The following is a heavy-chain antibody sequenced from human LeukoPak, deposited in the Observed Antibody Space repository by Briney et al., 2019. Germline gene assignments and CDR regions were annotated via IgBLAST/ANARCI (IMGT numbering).Heavy chain of an antibody. D-gene: IGHD3-10*01. CDR3: ARFRYSSMVRGVTSPAYWFDY. J-gene: IGHJ4*02. V-gene: IGHV1-2*02. CDR2: INPNSGGT. Sequence: ASVKVSCKASGYTFTGYYMHWVRQAPGQGLEWMGWINPNSGGTNYAQKFQGRVTMTRDTSISTAYMELSRLRSDDTAVYYCARFRYSSMVRGVTSPAYWFDYWGQGTLVTVSS. CDR1: GYTFTGYY.